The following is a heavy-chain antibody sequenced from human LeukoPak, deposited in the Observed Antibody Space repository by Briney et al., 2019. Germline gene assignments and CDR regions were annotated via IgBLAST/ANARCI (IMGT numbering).Heavy chain of an antibody. D-gene: IGHD1-1*01. CDR3: ARDRRGYNGILLY. V-gene: IGHV1-18*01. CDR2: IDPYNGNT. Sequence: GASVKDSCKASGYTFTSYALNWVRQAPGQGLEWMGYIDPYNGNTNYAQKFQGRVTMTTDRSTNTGYMDLRSLRSDDTAVYYCARDRRGYNGILLYGGEGALVTVSS. J-gene: IGHJ4*02. CDR1: GYTFTSYA.